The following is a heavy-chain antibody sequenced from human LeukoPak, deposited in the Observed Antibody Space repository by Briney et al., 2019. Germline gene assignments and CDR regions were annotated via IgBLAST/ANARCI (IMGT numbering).Heavy chain of an antibody. CDR3: ARDGRSAFDI. V-gene: IGHV1-69*13. CDR1: GGTFSSYA. Sequence: SVKVSCKASGGTFSSYAIIWVRQAPGQGLEWMGGIIPILGTANYAHKFQGSVTTTAGESTSTAYMELRSLRSENTAVYYCARDGRSAFDIWGQGTMVTVSS. CDR2: IIPILGTA. J-gene: IGHJ3*02. D-gene: IGHD1-26*01.